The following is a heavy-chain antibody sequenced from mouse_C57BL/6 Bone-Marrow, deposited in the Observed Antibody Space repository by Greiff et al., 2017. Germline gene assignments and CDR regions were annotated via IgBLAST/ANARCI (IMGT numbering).Heavy chain of an antibody. Sequence: EVKVVESGGDLVKPGGSLKLSCAASGFTFSSYGMSWVRQTPDKRLEWVATISSGGSYTYYPDSVKGRFTISRDNAKNTLYLQMSSLKSEDTAMYYCARFYYDYDEDYAMDYWGQGTSVTVSS. CDR1: GFTFSSYG. D-gene: IGHD2-4*01. CDR2: ISSGGSYT. J-gene: IGHJ4*01. V-gene: IGHV5-6*01. CDR3: ARFYYDYDEDYAMDY.